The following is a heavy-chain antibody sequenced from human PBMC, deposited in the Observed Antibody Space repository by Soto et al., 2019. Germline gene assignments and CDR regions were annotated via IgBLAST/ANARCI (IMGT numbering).Heavy chain of an antibody. CDR3: ARVPGYSSSWYLTAASDAFDI. V-gene: IGHV1-8*01. Sequence: SVKVSCKASGYTFTSYDINWVRQATGQGKEWMGWMNPNSGNTGYAQKFQGRVTMTRNTSISTAYMELSSLRSEDTAVYYCARVPGYSSSWYLTAASDAFDIWGQGTMVTVSS. CDR2: MNPNSGNT. J-gene: IGHJ3*02. CDR1: GYTFTSYD. D-gene: IGHD6-13*01.